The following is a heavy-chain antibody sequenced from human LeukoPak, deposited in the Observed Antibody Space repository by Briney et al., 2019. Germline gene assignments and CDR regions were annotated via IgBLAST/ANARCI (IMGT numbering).Heavy chain of an antibody. CDR1: GFTFSTYW. D-gene: IGHD2-21*02. Sequence: GGSLRLSCAASGFTFSTYWMSWVRQVPGKGLEWVANIHQDGIERYYVDSVKGRFIISRDNAKNSLYLQMNSLRAEDTAVYYCARGDDFSGDYWGQGTLVTVSS. CDR2: IHQDGIER. V-gene: IGHV3-7*04. CDR3: ARGDDFSGDY. J-gene: IGHJ4*02.